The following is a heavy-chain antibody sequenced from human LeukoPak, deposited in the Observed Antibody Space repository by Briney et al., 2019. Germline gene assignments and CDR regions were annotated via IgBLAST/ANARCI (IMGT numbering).Heavy chain of an antibody. V-gene: IGHV4-31*03. Sequence: AQTLSLTCTVSGGSISSSAHYWSWIRHHPGKDLECIGYIYYTVSTNYNPSLKSRLTRSVHTSQKQFPLNHSSVTAADTAVYYCARAERGFFYDSSGYSSPPTLFDFWGQGPLVTVSS. CDR1: GGSISSSAHY. J-gene: IGHJ4*02. D-gene: IGHD3-22*01. CDR3: ARAERGFFYDSSGYSSPPTLFDF. CDR2: IYYTVST.